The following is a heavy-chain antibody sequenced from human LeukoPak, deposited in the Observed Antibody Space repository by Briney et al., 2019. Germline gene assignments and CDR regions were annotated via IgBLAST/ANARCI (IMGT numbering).Heavy chain of an antibody. Sequence: GGSLRLSCAASGFTFSDYYMSWIRQAPGKGLEWVSYISSSGTTIYSADSVKGRFTISRDNSKNTLYLQMNSLRPEDTAVYYCAKHYYGSGSQKYYFDYWGQGTLVTVSS. CDR2: ISSSGTTI. J-gene: IGHJ4*02. CDR3: AKHYYGSGSQKYYFDY. D-gene: IGHD3-10*01. CDR1: GFTFSDYY. V-gene: IGHV3-11*04.